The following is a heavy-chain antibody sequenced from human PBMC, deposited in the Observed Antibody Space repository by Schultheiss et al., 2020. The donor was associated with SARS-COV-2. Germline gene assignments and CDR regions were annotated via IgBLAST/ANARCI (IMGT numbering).Heavy chain of an antibody. Sequence: SETLSLTCAVSGGSISSSNWWSWVRQHPGKGLEWIGYIYYSGSTYYNPSLKSRVTISVDTSKNQFSLKLSSVTAADTAVYYCARVQPLWSYYYGSGSPAYMDVWGQGTTVTVSS. D-gene: IGHD3-10*01. CDR1: GGSISSSNW. CDR3: ARVQPLWSYYYGSGSPAYMDV. J-gene: IGHJ6*03. V-gene: IGHV4-31*11. CDR2: IYYSGST.